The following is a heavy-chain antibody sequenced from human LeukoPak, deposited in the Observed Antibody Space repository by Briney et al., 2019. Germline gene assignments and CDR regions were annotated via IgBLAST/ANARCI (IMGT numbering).Heavy chain of an antibody. J-gene: IGHJ4*02. CDR3: ARVGSQWELFGY. CDR1: GYTFTSYY. Sequence: ASVKVSCKASGYTFTSYYMHWVRQAPGQGLEWMGIINPSGGSTSYAQKSQGRVTMTRDTSTSTVYMELSSLRSEDTAVYYCARVGSQWELFGYWGQGTLVTVSS. V-gene: IGHV1-46*01. CDR2: INPSGGST. D-gene: IGHD1-26*01.